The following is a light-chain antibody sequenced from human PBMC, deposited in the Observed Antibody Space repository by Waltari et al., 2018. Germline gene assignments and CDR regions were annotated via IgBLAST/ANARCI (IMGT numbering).Light chain of an antibody. J-gene: IGKJ1*01. CDR3: QQYDNLQT. CDR2: DAS. CDR1: QDISNY. Sequence: DIHMTQSPSSLSASVGDRVTITCQASQDISNYLNWYQQKPGKAPKLLIYDASNLETGVPSRCSGSGSGTDFTFTISSLQPEDIATYYCQQYDNLQTFGQGTKVEIK. V-gene: IGKV1-33*01.